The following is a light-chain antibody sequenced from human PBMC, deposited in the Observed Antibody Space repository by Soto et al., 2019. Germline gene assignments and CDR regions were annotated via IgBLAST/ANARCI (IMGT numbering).Light chain of an antibody. CDR3: CSYAGSSTLV. CDR2: EVS. V-gene: IGLV2-23*02. CDR1: SSDVGSYNL. Sequence: QSALTQPASVSGSPGQSITISCTGTSSDVGSYNLVSWYQQHPGKAPKLMSYEVSKRPSGVSNRFSGSKSGNTASLTISGLQAEDEADYYCCSYAGSSTLVFGTGTKVTVL. J-gene: IGLJ1*01.